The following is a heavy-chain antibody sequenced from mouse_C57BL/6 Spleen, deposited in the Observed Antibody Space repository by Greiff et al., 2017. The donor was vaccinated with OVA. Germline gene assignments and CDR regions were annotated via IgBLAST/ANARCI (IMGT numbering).Heavy chain of an antibody. CDR2: ISSGGSYT. J-gene: IGHJ2*01. Sequence: EVKLVESGGDLVKPGGSLKLSCAASGFTFSSYGMSWVRQTPDKRLEWVATISSGGSYTYYPDSVKGRFTISRDNAKNTLYLQMSSLKSEDTAMYYCARQGSMVTTKGVYFDYWGQGTTLTVSS. CDR3: ARQGSMVTTKGVYFDY. V-gene: IGHV5-6*01. D-gene: IGHD2-2*01. CDR1: GFTFSSYG.